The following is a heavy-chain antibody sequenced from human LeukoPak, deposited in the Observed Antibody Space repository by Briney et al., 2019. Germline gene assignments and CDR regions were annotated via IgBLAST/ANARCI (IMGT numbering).Heavy chain of an antibody. J-gene: IGHJ4*02. CDR1: GFTFSSYA. D-gene: IGHD3-16*02. CDR3: ARDVEGSIMITFGGVIPLH. CDR2: ISYDGSNK. V-gene: IGHV3-30*04. Sequence: GGTLRLSCAASGFTFSSYAMHWVRQAPGKGLEWVAVISYDGSNKYYADSVKGRFTISRDNSKNTLYLQMNGLRAEDTAVYYCARDVEGSIMITFGGVIPLHWGQGTLVTVSS.